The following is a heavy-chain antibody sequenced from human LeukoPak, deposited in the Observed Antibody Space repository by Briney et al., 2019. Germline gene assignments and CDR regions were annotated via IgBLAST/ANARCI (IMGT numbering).Heavy chain of an antibody. CDR2: IYSGGST. CDR3: AKDMYSSSWYDAFDI. CDR1: GFTVSSNY. V-gene: IGHV3-66*01. D-gene: IGHD6-13*01. Sequence: GGSLRLSCAASGFTVSSNYMSWVRQAPGKGLGWVSVIYSGGSTYYADSVKGRFTISGDNSKNTLYLQMNSLRAEDTAVYYCAKDMYSSSWYDAFDIWGQGTMVTVSS. J-gene: IGHJ3*02.